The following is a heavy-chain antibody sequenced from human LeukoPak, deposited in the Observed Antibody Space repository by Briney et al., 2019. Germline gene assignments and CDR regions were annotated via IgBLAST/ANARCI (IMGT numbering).Heavy chain of an antibody. V-gene: IGHV1-69*04. CDR3: ARGAMGATTPYGLDV. Sequence: SVRVSCKASADTFKSYGIDWVRRAPGQGLEWMGRIIPGLDIVESAQKFQGRVTFSVDKATTTAYMDLSSLRSEDTAVYFCARGAMGATTPYGLDVWGQGTTVIVSS. D-gene: IGHD5-12*01. CDR1: ADTFKSYG. CDR2: IIPGLDIV. J-gene: IGHJ6*02.